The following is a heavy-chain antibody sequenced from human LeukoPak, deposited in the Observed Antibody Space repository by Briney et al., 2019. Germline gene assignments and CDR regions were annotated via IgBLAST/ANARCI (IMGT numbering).Heavy chain of an antibody. CDR3: ATPDSSGYYYLS. V-gene: IGHV4-34*01. J-gene: IGHJ5*02. D-gene: IGHD3-22*01. CDR2: INHSGST. CDR1: GGSFSGYY. Sequence: PSETLSLTCAVYGGSFSGYYWSWIRQPPGKGLEWIGEINHSGSTNYNPSLKSRVTISVDTSKKQFFLNLSSVTAADTAVYYCATPDSSGYYYLSWGQGTLVTVSS.